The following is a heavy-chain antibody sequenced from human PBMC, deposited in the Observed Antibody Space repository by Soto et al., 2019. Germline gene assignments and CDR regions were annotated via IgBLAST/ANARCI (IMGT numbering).Heavy chain of an antibody. V-gene: IGHV1-18*01. CDR2: ISAYNGNT. Sequence: QVQLVQSGAEVKKPGASVKVSCKASGYTFTSYGISWVRQAPGQGLEWMGWISAYNGNTNYAQKLQGRVTMTTDTSRSTAHMELRSLRSDDTGVYDCAGQIGTARFHYACYIWGQGTMVTASS. CDR3: AGQIGTARFHYACYI. J-gene: IGHJ3*02. CDR1: GYTFTSYG. D-gene: IGHD2-21*01.